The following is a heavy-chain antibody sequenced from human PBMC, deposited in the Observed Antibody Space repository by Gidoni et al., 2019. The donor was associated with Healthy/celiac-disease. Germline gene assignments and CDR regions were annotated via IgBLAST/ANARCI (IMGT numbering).Heavy chain of an antibody. CDR2: IRGSGGST. CDR3: AKPPSGYRYYFDY. CDR1: GSPFSSYA. Sequence: EVQLLESGGGLVQPGGSLRLSCPAPGSPFSSYAMSWVRQAPGKGLEGVSAIRGSGGSTYYADSVKGRFNISRDNSKNTLYLQMNSLRAEDTAVYYCAKPPSGYRYYFDYWGQGTLVTVSS. J-gene: IGHJ4*02. V-gene: IGHV3-23*01. D-gene: IGHD3-22*01.